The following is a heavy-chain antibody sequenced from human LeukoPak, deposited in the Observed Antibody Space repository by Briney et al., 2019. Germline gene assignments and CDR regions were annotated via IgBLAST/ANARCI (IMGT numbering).Heavy chain of an antibody. CDR1: GGSISSSSYY. CDR2: IYYSGST. Sequence: SETLSLTCTDSGGSISSSSYYWGWIRQPPGKGLEWIGSIYYSGSTYYNPSLKSRVTISVDTSKNQFSLKLSSVTAADTAVYYCARHRRYYDILTGYSPDAFDIWGQGTMVTVSS. V-gene: IGHV4-39*01. CDR3: ARHRRYYDILTGYSPDAFDI. D-gene: IGHD3-9*01. J-gene: IGHJ3*02.